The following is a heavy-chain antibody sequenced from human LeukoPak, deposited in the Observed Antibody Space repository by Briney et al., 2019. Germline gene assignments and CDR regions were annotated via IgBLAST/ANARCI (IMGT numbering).Heavy chain of an antibody. CDR1: GFTFSSYW. V-gene: IGHV3-7*01. J-gene: IGHJ4*02. CDR2: IKQDGSEK. Sequence: GGSLRLSCAASGFTFSSYWMSWVRQAPGKGLEWVANIKQDGSEKYHVDSVRGRFTISRDNAKNSLYLQMNSLRAEDTAVYYCARFCTSCSMSLFDFWGQGTLVTVSS. CDR3: ARFCTSCSMSLFDF. D-gene: IGHD2-2*01.